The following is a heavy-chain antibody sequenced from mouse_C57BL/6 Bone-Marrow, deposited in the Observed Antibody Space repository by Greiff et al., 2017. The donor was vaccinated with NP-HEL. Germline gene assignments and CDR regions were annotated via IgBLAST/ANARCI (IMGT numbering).Heavy chain of an antibody. CDR1: GFTFSSYG. J-gene: IGHJ2*01. Sequence: EVQLVESGGDLVKPGGSLKLSCAASGFTFSSYGMSWVRQTPDKRLEWVATISSGGSYTYYPDSVKGRFTISRDNAKNTLYLQMSSLKSEDTAMYYCARRGDGDYWGQGTTLTVSS. V-gene: IGHV5-6*01. CDR3: ARRGDGDY. CDR2: ISSGGSYT.